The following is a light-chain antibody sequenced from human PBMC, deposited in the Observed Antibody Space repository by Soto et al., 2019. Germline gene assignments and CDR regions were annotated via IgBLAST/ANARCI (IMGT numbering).Light chain of an antibody. Sequence: DVQITQSPSSLSSSGGDRVTITCLSSQIVSIYLNWYQQKPGKAPNLLISAASSLQNGVPSRFRGSGSGTDFTLTISGLQREDFATYYCQQSYSTPPWTFGQGTKVDIK. CDR3: QQSYSTPPWT. CDR2: AAS. CDR1: QIVSIY. J-gene: IGKJ1*01. V-gene: IGKV1-39*01.